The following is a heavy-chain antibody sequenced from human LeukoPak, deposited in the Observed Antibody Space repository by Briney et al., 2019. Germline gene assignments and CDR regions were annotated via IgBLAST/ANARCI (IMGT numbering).Heavy chain of an antibody. J-gene: IGHJ4*02. CDR3: AKDVVVVPAPSDY. CDR1: GFTFSSYW. CDR2: ISGSGGST. Sequence: GGSLRLSCAASGFTFSSYWMSWVRQAPGKGLEWVSAISGSGGSTYYADSVKGRFTISRDNSKNTLYLQMNSLRAEDTAVYYCAKDVVVVPAPSDYWGQGTLVTVSS. V-gene: IGHV3-23*01. D-gene: IGHD2-2*01.